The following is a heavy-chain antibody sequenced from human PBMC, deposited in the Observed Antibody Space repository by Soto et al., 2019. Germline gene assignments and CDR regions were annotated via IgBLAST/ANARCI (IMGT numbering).Heavy chain of an antibody. CDR1: GDSISSNNNY. J-gene: IGHJ5*02. D-gene: IGHD5-18*01. V-gene: IGHV4-30-4*01. CDR2: ISYSGTT. CDR3: ARGRGYSYGLDP. Sequence: SETLSLTCTVSGDSISSNNNYWSWIRQPPGEGLEWIGFISYSGTTSYSPSLKSRVAISLDTSKNQFSLSLSSVTAADTSVYYCARGRGYSYGLDPWGQGTLVTVSS.